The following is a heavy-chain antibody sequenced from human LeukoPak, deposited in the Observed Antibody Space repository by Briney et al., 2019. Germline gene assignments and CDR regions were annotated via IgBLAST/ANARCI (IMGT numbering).Heavy chain of an antibody. D-gene: IGHD3-22*01. CDR3: ARDLQFYYDSSGPVGY. V-gene: IGHV1-18*01. Sequence: ASVKVSCKASGYTFTSYGISWVRQAPGQGLEWMGWISAYNGNTNYAQKLQGRVTMTTDTSTSTAYMELRSLRSDDTAVYYCARDLQFYYDSSGPVGYWGQGTLVTVSS. CDR1: GYTFTSYG. J-gene: IGHJ4*02. CDR2: ISAYNGNT.